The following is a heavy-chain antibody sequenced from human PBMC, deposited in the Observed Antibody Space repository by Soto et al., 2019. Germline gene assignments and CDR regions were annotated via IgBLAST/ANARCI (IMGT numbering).Heavy chain of an antibody. D-gene: IGHD2-2*01. CDR2: INHSSSDK. CDR1: VFALSGYT. Sequence: GGPLRLSGPASVFALSGYTMNWVRQAPGKALEGVSHINHSSSDKYYADSVRGRFTISRDNSKNTLYLQMNSLRAEDTAVYYCARDIIVVVPAADYYYYYGMDVWGQGTTVTVSS. V-gene: IGHV3-48*01. CDR3: ARDIIVVVPAADYYYYYGMDV. J-gene: IGHJ6*02.